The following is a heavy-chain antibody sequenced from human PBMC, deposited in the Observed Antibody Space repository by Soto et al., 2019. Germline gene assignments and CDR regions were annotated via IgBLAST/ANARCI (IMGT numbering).Heavy chain of an antibody. V-gene: IGHV3-49*03. D-gene: IGHD6-13*01. CDR3: TRMSDVAAAVTGAFDI. CDR1: GFTFGDYA. J-gene: IGHJ3*02. Sequence: GGSLRLSCTASGFTFGDYAMSWFRQAPGKGLEWVGFIRSKAYGGTTEYAASVKGRFTISRDDSKSIAYLQMNSLKTEDTALYYCTRMSDVAAAVTGAFDIWGQGTMVTVSS. CDR2: IRSKAYGGTT.